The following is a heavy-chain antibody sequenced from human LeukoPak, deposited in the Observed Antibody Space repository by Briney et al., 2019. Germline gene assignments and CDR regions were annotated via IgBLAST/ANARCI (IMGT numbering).Heavy chain of an antibody. Sequence: SETLSLTCAVSGGSISSGGYSWSWIRQPPGKGLEWIGYINHSGSTNYNPSLKSRVTISVDTSKNQFSLKLSSVTAADTAVYYCARRKGSSSWYRIYFDYWGQGTLVTVS. V-gene: IGHV4-30-2*01. J-gene: IGHJ4*02. CDR1: GGSISSGGYS. D-gene: IGHD6-13*01. CDR2: INHSGST. CDR3: ARRKGSSSWYRIYFDY.